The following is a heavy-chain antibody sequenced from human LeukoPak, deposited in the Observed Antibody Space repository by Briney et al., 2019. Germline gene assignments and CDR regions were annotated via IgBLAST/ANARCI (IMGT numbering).Heavy chain of an antibody. CDR3: ARTEPVGALLWFGEWYYFDY. CDR2: IIPIFGTA. Sequence: ASVKVSCKASGGTFSSYAISLVRQAPGQGLEWMGGIIPIFGTANYAQKLQGRVTITADESTRTAYMELSSLRSEDTAVYYCARTEPVGALLWFGEWYYFDYWGQGTLVTVSS. D-gene: IGHD3-10*01. CDR1: GGTFSSYA. J-gene: IGHJ4*02. V-gene: IGHV1-69*01.